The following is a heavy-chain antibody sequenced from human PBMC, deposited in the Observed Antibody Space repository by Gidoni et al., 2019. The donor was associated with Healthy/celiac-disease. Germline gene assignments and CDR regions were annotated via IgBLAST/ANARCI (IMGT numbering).Heavy chain of an antibody. V-gene: IGHV1-8*01. CDR1: GYTFTSYD. Sequence: QVQLVQSGAEVKKPGASVKVSCKASGYTFTSYDINWVRQATGQGLEWMGWMNPNSGNTGYAQKFQGRVTMTRNTSISTAYMELSSLRSEDTAVYYCARRWFGNFGDYYYYYYMDVWGKGTTVTVSS. CDR3: ARRWFGNFGDYYYYYYMDV. CDR2: MNPNSGNT. D-gene: IGHD3-10*01. J-gene: IGHJ6*03.